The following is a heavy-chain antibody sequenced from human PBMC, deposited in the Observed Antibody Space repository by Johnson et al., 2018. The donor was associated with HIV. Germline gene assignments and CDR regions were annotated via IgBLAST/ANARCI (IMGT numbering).Heavy chain of an antibody. V-gene: IGHV3-30*02. CDR2: IRYDGSNK. CDR1: GFTFSSYG. Sequence: QVQLVESGGGVVQPGRSLRLSCAASGFTFSSYGMHWVRQAPGKGLEWVAFIRYDGSNKYYADSVKGRFTISRDNSKNTLYLQMNSLRAEDTAVYYCAKPRQPSDAFDIWGQGTMVTVSS. J-gene: IGHJ3*02. CDR3: AKPRQPSDAFDI. D-gene: IGHD6-13*01.